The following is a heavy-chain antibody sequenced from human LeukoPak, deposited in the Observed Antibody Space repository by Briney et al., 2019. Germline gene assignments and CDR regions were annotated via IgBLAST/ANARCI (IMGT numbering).Heavy chain of an antibody. CDR1: GYSISSGYY. D-gene: IGHD3-3*01. J-gene: IGHJ3*02. V-gene: IGHV4-38-2*01. CDR3: ARRRITIFGVVIDAFDI. Sequence: PSETLSLTCAVSGYSISSGYYWGWIRQPPGKGLEWIGSIYHSGSTYYNPSFKSRVTISVDTSTNQFSLKLSSVTAADTAVYYCARRRITIFGVVIDAFDIWGQGTMVTVSS. CDR2: IYHSGST.